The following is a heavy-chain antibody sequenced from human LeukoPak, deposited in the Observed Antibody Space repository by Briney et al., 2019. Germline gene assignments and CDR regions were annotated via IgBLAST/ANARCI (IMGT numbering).Heavy chain of an antibody. CDR2: ISDSGGRT. V-gene: IGHV3-23*01. CDR1: GITLSNYG. CDR3: AKDRVLLSGSYYMGMDV. J-gene: IGHJ6*02. D-gene: IGHD3-10*01. Sequence: GGSLRLSCAVSGITLSNYGMSWVRQAPGKGLEWVAGISDSGGRTNYADSVKGRFTISRDNPKNTLYLQMNSLRAEDTAVYFCAKDRVLLSGSYYMGMDVWGQGTTVTVSS.